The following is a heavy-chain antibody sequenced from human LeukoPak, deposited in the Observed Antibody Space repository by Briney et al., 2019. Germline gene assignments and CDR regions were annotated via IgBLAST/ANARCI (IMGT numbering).Heavy chain of an antibody. CDR2: ISYDGSNK. J-gene: IGHJ4*02. V-gene: IGHV3-30*18. D-gene: IGHD6-13*01. Sequence: GGSLRLSCAASGFTFSSYGMHWVRQAPGKGLEWVAVISYDGSNKYYADSVKGRFTISRDNSKNTLYLQMNSLRAEDTAVYYCAKDREQLVPDYWGQGTLVTVSS. CDR3: AKDREQLVPDY. CDR1: GFTFSSYG.